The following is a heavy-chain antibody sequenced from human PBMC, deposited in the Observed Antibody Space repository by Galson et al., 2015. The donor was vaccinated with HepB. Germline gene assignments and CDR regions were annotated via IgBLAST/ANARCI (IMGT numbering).Heavy chain of an antibody. D-gene: IGHD3-22*01. Sequence: SVKVSCKASGYTFTGYYMHWVRQAPGQGLEWMGWINPNSGGTNYAQKFQGWVTMTRDTSISTAYMELSRLRSDDTAVYYCARDVAYYYDSSGYYFDYWGQGTLVTVSS. CDR2: INPNSGGT. CDR1: GYTFTGYY. J-gene: IGHJ4*02. CDR3: ARDVAYYYDSSGYYFDY. V-gene: IGHV1-2*04.